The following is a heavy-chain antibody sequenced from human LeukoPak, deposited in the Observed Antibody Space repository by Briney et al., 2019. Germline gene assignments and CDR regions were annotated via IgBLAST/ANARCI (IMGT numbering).Heavy chain of an antibody. Sequence: SETLSLTCTVSGGSISSNTYYWGWIRQPPGKGLEWIGSIFYSGSTYYNPSLKSRVTTSVDTSKNQFSLKLSSVTAADTAVYYCARLGERRAAELGGGGVFRNPYYFDYWGQGTLVTVSS. CDR1: GGSISSNTYY. V-gene: IGHV4-39*07. J-gene: IGHJ4*02. CDR2: IFYSGST. CDR3: ARLGERRAAELGGGGVFRNPYYFDY. D-gene: IGHD3-16*01.